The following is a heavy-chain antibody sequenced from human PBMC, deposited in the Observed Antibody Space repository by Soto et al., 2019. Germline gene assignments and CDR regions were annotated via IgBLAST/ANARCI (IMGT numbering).Heavy chain of an antibody. V-gene: IGHV3-53*01. J-gene: IGHJ4*02. CDR2: ISSGGGT. CDR3: ARDSSGSGWFYFDY. Sequence: GSLRLSCAASGFSVSSNYMNWVRQAPGKGLQWVSLISSGGGTYYADSVQGRFTISRDTSKNTLYLQMNSLRADDTAVYYCARDSSGSGWFYFDYWGQGTLVTVSS. D-gene: IGHD6-19*01. CDR1: GFSVSSNY.